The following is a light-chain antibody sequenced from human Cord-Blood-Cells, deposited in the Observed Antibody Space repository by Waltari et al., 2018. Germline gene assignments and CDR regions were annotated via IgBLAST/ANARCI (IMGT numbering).Light chain of an antibody. J-gene: IGKJ4*01. CDR3: QQYGSSPLT. Sequence: EIVLTQSPGPLSLSPGERATLSCRASQSVSSSYLAWYQQKPGQAPRLLIYGASSRATGIPDRFSGSGSGTDFTITISILEPEDFAVYYCQQYGSSPLTFGGGTKVEIK. CDR1: QSVSSSY. V-gene: IGKV3-20*01. CDR2: GAS.